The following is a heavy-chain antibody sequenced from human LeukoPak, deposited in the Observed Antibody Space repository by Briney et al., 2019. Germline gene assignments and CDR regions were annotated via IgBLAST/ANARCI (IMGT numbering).Heavy chain of an antibody. CDR2: ISGSSGST. J-gene: IGHJ4*02. Sequence: PGGSLRLSCAASGFTFSNYYMSWIRQAPGKGLEWVSYISGSSGSTNYADSVMGRFTISRDNSKNTVYLQMNSLRAEDTAVYYCARVPYGSGTYTDYWGRGTLVTVSS. D-gene: IGHD3-10*01. CDR3: ARVPYGSGTYTDY. CDR1: GFTFSNYY. V-gene: IGHV3-11*06.